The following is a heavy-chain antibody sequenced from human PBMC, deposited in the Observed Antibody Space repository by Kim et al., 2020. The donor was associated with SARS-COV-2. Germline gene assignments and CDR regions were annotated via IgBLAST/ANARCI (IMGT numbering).Heavy chain of an antibody. J-gene: IGHJ4*02. CDR1: GFTFSNAW. CDR3: TTGRYSGYDEFDY. Sequence: GGSLRLSCAASGFTFSNAWMSWVRQAPGKGLEWVGRIKSKTDGGTTDYAAPVKGRFTISRDDSKNTLYLQMNSLKTEDTAVYYCTTGRYSGYDEFDYWGQGTLVTVSS. V-gene: IGHV3-15*01. CDR2: IKSKTDGGTT. D-gene: IGHD5-12*01.